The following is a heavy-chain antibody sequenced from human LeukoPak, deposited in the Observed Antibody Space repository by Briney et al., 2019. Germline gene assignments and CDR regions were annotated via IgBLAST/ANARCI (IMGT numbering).Heavy chain of an antibody. V-gene: IGHV3-9*01. CDR3: ARGLGSSTSRHTFDI. CDR2: ISWNSGSI. D-gene: IGHD2-2*01. Sequence: GGSLRLSCAASGFTFDDYAMNWVRQAPGKGLEWVSGISWNSGSIAYADSVKGRFTISRDNAKNSLYLQMNSLSAEDTAIHYCARGLGSSTSRHTFDIWGQGTMVTVSS. J-gene: IGHJ3*02. CDR1: GFTFDDYA.